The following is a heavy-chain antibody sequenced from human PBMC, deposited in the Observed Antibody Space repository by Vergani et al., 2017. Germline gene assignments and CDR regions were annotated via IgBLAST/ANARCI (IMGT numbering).Heavy chain of an antibody. CDR3: ARGALYSFYYFMDV. Sequence: EVELLDSGGKVVRPGGSLRLSCVASDFTFDQFGMMWVRQSPGKGPEWVAGISYNGLDVGYSESVEGRFTISRDNSKNSLFLQMNNVRAEDTASYHCARGALYSFYYFMDVWGKGTTVKVSS. J-gene: IGHJ6*03. CDR2: ISYNGLDV. D-gene: IGHD3-10*02. CDR1: DFTFDQFG. V-gene: IGHV3-20*01.